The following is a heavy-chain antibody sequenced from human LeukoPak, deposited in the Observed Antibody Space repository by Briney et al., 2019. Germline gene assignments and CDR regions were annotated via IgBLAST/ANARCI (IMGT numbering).Heavy chain of an antibody. D-gene: IGHD6-6*01. J-gene: IGHJ6*03. Sequence: ASVKVSCKASGGTFSSYAFSWVRQAPGQGLEWMGGIIPIFGTANYAQKFQGRVTITTDESTSTAYMELSSLRSEDTAVYYCARSYSSSSGYYFYMDVWGKGTTVTVSS. CDR3: ARSYSSSSGYYFYMDV. V-gene: IGHV1-69*05. CDR2: IIPIFGTA. CDR1: GGTFSSYA.